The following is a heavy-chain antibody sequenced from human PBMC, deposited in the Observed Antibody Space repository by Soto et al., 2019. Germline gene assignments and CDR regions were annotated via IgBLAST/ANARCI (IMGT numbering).Heavy chain of an antibody. D-gene: IGHD6-13*01. CDR2: IYYIGST. Sequence: KPSETLSLTCTVSDGSVSSGNYYWSWIRQPPGKGLEWIGHIYYIGSTNYNPSLKSRVTISVDTSKNQFYLKLTSVTAADSAVYYCAREEKQLARYGGDFDYWGQGTPVTVSS. V-gene: IGHV4-61*01. CDR1: DGSVSSGNYY. J-gene: IGHJ4*02. CDR3: AREEKQLARYGGDFDY.